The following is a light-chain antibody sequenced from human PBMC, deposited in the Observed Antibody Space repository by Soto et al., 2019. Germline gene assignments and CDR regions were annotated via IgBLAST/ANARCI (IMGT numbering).Light chain of an antibody. CDR1: SGFVGSFSL. J-gene: IGLJ1*01. Sequence: VLTQPASVAGSPGQSITISSTGNSGFVGSFSLVSWYQQHPGKAPKVMISEGHRRPSGVAAHYSGSTSVNTGSSTISWLQADEEAEYYCCLYVGTTTYVFGTGTKVTAL. CDR3: CLYVGTTTYV. CDR2: EGH. V-gene: IGLV2-23*01.